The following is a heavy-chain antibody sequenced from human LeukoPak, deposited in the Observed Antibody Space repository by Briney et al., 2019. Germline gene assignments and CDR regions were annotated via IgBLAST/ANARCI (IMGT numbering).Heavy chain of an antibody. Sequence: GGSLRLSCAASGFILNDYGMHWVRQAPGKGLEWVADIWFDKNQHFADSVKGRFAISRDNSKNTVYLQINGLRAEDTAVYYCARDRHCVNGVCHSPPGMDVWGQGTTVTVSS. V-gene: IGHV3-33*01. CDR2: IWFDKNQ. J-gene: IGHJ6*02. CDR1: GFILNDYG. CDR3: ARDRHCVNGVCHSPPGMDV. D-gene: IGHD2-8*01.